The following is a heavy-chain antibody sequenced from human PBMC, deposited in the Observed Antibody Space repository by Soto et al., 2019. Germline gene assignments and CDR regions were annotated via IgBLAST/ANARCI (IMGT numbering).Heavy chain of an antibody. Sequence: QVQLQESGPGLVKPSQTLSLTCTVSGGSISSGGYYWGWIRQHPGKGLEWIGYLYYSGSTYYNSSLRSRVSISIATSKNQFSLKLSSVTAADTAVYYCARTGFCGGDCYWFDPWGQGTLVTVSS. D-gene: IGHD2-21*02. CDR3: ARTGFCGGDCYWFDP. CDR2: LYYSGST. J-gene: IGHJ5*02. CDR1: GGSISSGGYY. V-gene: IGHV4-31*03.